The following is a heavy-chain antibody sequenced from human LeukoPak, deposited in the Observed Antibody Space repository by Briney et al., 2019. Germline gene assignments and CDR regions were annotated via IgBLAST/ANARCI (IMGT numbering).Heavy chain of an antibody. V-gene: IGHV3-7*01. J-gene: IGHJ4*02. CDR3: ARVRDIVVVPAGVDY. Sequence: GGSLRLSCAASGFTFSSYSMNWVRQAPGKGLEWVANIKQDGSEKYYVDSVKGRFTISRDNAKNSLYLQMNSLRAEDTAVYYCARVRDIVVVPAGVDYWGQGTLVTVSS. D-gene: IGHD2-2*01. CDR1: GFTFSSYS. CDR2: IKQDGSEK.